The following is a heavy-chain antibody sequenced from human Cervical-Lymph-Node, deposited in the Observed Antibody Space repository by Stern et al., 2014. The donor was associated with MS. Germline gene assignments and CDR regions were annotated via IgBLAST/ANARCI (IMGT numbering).Heavy chain of an antibody. Sequence: EVQLVLSGGGVIQPGGSLRLSCTASGFTVIRDYMTRVRQAPGKGLEWVSRRTNVGSTFYTDSVKGRFTISRDDSKNTVYLHMTSLRAEDTAMYYCARDTSSPERSDWWGQGTLVTVSS. D-gene: IGHD1-1*01. CDR2: RTNVGST. V-gene: IGHV3-53*01. CDR1: GFTVIRDY. J-gene: IGHJ4*02. CDR3: ARDTSSPERSDW.